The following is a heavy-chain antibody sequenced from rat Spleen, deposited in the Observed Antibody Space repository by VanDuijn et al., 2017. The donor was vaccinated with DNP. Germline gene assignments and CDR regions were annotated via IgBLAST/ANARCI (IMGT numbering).Heavy chain of an antibody. D-gene: IGHD1-4*01. CDR3: ARWTRYFDY. Sequence: EVQLQESGPGLVKPSQSLSLTCSVTGYSITSNYWGWIRKFPGNKMAYIGHISCSGSTNYNPSLKSRISISRDTSRNQFFLQLNSVTTEDTATYYCARWTRYFDYWGQGVMVTVSS. CDR2: ISCSGST. V-gene: IGHV3-1*01. CDR1: GYSITSNY. J-gene: IGHJ2*01.